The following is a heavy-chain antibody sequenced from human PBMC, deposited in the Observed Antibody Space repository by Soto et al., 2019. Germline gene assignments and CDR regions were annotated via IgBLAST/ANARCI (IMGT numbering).Heavy chain of an antibody. D-gene: IGHD6-13*01. CDR1: GSSISSGGYY. CDR2: IYYSGST. Sequence: SETLSLTCSVSGSSISSGGYYWSWIRQHTGKGLEWIGYIYYSGSTCYNPSLKSRVTISVDTSKNQFSLKLSSVTAADTAVYYCARDLQYSRLFYGMDVWGQGTTVTVSS. CDR3: ARDLQYSRLFYGMDV. V-gene: IGHV4-31*03. J-gene: IGHJ6*02.